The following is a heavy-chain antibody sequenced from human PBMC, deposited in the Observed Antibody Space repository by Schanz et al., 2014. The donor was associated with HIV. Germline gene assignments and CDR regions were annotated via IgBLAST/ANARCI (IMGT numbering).Heavy chain of an antibody. D-gene: IGHD5-18*01. J-gene: IGHJ4*02. CDR2: ISYDGRNK. CDR1: GFIFQDYA. Sequence: QVQLVESGGGVVRPGGSLRLSCAASGFIFQDYAMSWVRQAPGKGLEWLAVISYDGRNKKFANSVKGRFTISRDNSKNTVYLQMNNLKTEDTAVYYCAKAGLFFGQLWLGFFDYWGQGAQVTVSS. CDR3: AKAGLFFGQLWLGFFDY. V-gene: IGHV3-30*18.